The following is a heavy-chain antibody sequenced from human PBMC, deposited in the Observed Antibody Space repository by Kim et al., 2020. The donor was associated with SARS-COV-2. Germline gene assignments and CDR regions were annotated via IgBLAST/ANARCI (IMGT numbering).Heavy chain of an antibody. CDR1: GFTFSTHW. CDR2: IKRDGSGK. J-gene: IGHJ6*01. CDR3: AREGYCSSSTCTYAMDV. D-gene: IGHD2-2*01. Sequence: GGSLRLSCTASGFTFSTHWMSWVRQAPGKGLEWVANIKRDGSGKFYVDSVKGRFIISRDDAKNSLYLQMNSLRDEDPAVYYCAREGYCSSSTCTYAMDV. V-gene: IGHV3-7*05.